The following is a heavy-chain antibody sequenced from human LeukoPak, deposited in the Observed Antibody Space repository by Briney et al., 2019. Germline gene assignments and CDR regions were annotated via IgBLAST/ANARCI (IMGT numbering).Heavy chain of an antibody. J-gene: IGHJ4*02. V-gene: IGHV3-53*01. CDR1: GFTFNNYY. Sequence: GGSLRLSCAASGFTFNNYYMNWVRQAPGKGLEWVSVIYSGGSTYYADSVKGRFTISRDNSKNTLYLQMNSLRAEDTAVYYCARVLADYVWGSYRTDYFDYWGQGTLVTVSS. CDR3: ARVLADYVWGSYRTDYFDY. CDR2: IYSGGST. D-gene: IGHD3-16*02.